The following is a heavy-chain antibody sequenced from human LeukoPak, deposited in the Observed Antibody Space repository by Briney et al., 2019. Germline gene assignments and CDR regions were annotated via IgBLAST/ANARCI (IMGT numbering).Heavy chain of an antibody. V-gene: IGHV3-74*01. CDR2: IDTDGSST. J-gene: IGHJ5*02. D-gene: IGHD6-13*01. CDR3: AREDTCSISWYWFDP. CDR1: GFTFSSYW. Sequence: GGSLRLPCAASGFTFSSYWMHWVRQGPGKGLVWVSRIDTDGSSTIYADSVKGRFTISRDNAKNTVYLQMNSLRAEDTAVYYCAREDTCSISWYWFDPWGQGTLVTVSS.